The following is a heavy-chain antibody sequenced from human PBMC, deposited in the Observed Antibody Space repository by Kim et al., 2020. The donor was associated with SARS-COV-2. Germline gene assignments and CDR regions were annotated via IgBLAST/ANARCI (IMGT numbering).Heavy chain of an antibody. D-gene: IGHD3-10*01. Sequence: GGSLRLSCAASGFTFSSYGMHWVRQAPGKGLEWVAVIWFDGSNKYYADSVKGRFTISRDNSKNTLYLQMNSLRAEDTAVYYCAREKTPPPRLLWFGELCGTYDACDIWGKGRMVTVSS. CDR1: GFTFSSYG. V-gene: IGHV3-33*01. J-gene: IGHJ3*02. CDR3: AREKTPPPRLLWFGELCGTYDACDI. CDR2: IWFDGSNK.